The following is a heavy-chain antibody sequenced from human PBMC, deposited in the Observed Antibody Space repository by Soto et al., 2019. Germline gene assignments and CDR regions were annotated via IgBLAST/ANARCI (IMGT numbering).Heavy chain of an antibody. V-gene: IGHV1-69*13. D-gene: IGHD3-9*01. CDR1: GGTFSSYA. CDR3: ARSTKKDYDILSGYYNDAFDI. J-gene: IGHJ3*02. CDR2: IIPIFGTA. Sequence: SVKVSCKASGGTFSSYAISWVRQAPGQGLEWLGGIIPIFGTANYAQKFQGRVTITADESTSTAYMELSSLRSEDTAVYYCARSTKKDYDILSGYYNDAFDIWGQGTMVTVSS.